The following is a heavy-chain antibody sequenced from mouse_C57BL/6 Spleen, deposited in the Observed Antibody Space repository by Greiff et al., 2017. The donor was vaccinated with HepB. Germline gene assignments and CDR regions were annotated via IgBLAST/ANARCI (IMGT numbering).Heavy chain of an antibody. J-gene: IGHJ4*01. CDR3: ARHRGYSKGAMDY. Sequence: QVQLKESGPGLVAPSQSLSITCTVSGFSLTSYGVHWVRQPPGKGLEWLVVIWSDGSTTYNSALKSRLSISKDNSKSQVFLKMNSLQTDDTAMYYCARHRGYSKGAMDYWGQRTSVTVSS. CDR2: IWSDGST. V-gene: IGHV2-6-1*01. D-gene: IGHD2-5*01. CDR1: GFSLTSYG.